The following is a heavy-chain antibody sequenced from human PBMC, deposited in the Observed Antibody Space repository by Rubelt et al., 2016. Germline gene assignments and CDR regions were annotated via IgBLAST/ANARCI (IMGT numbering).Heavy chain of an antibody. CDR2: INHSGST. J-gene: IGHJ4*02. CDR3: ARLVFTQQLDRKSLDY. CDR1: GGSFSGYY. Sequence: QVQLQQWGAGLLKPSETLSLTCAVYGGSFSGYYWSWIRQPPGKGLEWIGEINHSGSTNYNPSLKSRVTISVDTSKNQFSRKLCSVTAADTAVYYCARLVFTQQLDRKSLDYWGQGTLVTVSS. D-gene: IGHD6-13*01. V-gene: IGHV4-34*01.